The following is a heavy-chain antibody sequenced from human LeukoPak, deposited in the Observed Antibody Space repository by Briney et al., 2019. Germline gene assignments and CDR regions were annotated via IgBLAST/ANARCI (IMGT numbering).Heavy chain of an antibody. J-gene: IGHJ3*02. Sequence: ASVKVSCKASGYTFTGYYMSWVRQAPGQGLEWMGWINPDSGGTHYAQNFQGWVTMTRDTSISTAYMELSRLRSDDTAVYYCARGALTAPRSAFDIWGQGTMVTVSS. V-gene: IGHV1-2*04. CDR2: INPDSGGT. CDR3: ARGALTAPRSAFDI. CDR1: GYTFTGYY. D-gene: IGHD4/OR15-4a*01.